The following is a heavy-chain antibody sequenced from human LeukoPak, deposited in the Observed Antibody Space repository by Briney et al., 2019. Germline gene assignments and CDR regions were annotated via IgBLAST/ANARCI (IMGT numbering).Heavy chain of an antibody. V-gene: IGHV4-39*07. CDR2: INHSGST. Sequence: SETLSLTCTVSGGSISSSSYYWGWIRQPPGKGLEWIGEINHSGSTNYNPSLKSRVTISVDTSKNQFSLKLSSVTAADTAVYYCARLLTLLPGLAFDIWGQGTMVTVSS. CDR3: ARLLTLLPGLAFDI. D-gene: IGHD3-10*01. CDR1: GGSISSSSYY. J-gene: IGHJ3*02.